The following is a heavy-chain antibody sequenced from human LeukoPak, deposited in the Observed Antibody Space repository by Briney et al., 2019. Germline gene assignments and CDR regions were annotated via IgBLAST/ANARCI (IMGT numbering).Heavy chain of an antibody. CDR3: ARGRYCSADICSGGDAFDI. V-gene: IGHV4-4*07. D-gene: IGHD2-15*01. CDR2: IYTRGST. J-gene: IGHJ3*02. CDR1: GGSINNYY. Sequence: SGTLSLTCTVSGGSINNYYWSWIRQPAGKGLEWIGRIYTRGSTNYNPSLKSRVTMSVDTSKNQFSLKLSSVTAADTAVYYCARGRYCSADICSGGDAFDIWGQGTMVSVSS.